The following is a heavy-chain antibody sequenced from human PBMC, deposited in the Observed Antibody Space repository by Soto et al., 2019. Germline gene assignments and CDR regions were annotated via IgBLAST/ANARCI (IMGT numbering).Heavy chain of an antibody. CDR2: ISYDGSNK. J-gene: IGHJ4*02. CDR3: AKGLTGTTSHGAFDY. V-gene: IGHV3-30*18. CDR1: GFTFSSYG. D-gene: IGHD1-7*01. Sequence: PGGSLRLSCAASGFTFSSYGMHWVRQAPGKGLEWVAVISYDGSNKYYADSVKGRFTISRDNSKNTLYLQMNSLRAEDTAVYYCAKGLTGTTSHGAFDYWGQGTLVTVSS.